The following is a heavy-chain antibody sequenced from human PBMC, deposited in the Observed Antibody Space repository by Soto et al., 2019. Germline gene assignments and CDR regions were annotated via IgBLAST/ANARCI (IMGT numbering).Heavy chain of an antibody. CDR3: ARQIFAADY. CDR2: INPMFNST. V-gene: IGHV1-69*01. J-gene: IGHJ4*02. D-gene: IGHD3-9*01. CDR1: GGTFDHAA. Sequence: QVQLVQSGAEVKKPGSSVKVSCEAPGGTFDHAAITWVRQAPGQGLEWVGGINPMFNSTHYAQKFQGRVTITADAVTSTAFMELRGLTSGDTAVYYCARQIFAADYWGQGTLLVVSS.